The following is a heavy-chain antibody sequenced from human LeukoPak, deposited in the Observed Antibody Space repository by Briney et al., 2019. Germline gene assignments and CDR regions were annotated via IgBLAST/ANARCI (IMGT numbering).Heavy chain of an antibody. V-gene: IGHV3-30*03. CDR2: ISYDGSNK. CDR1: GFTFSSYG. J-gene: IGHJ4*02. Sequence: GGSLRLPCAASGFTFSSYGMHWVRQAPGKGLEWVAVISYDGSNKYYADSVKGRFAISRDNSKNTLYLQMNSLRAEDTAVYYCARAKTVTTVLDFDYWGQGTLVTVSS. CDR3: ARAKTVTTVLDFDY. D-gene: IGHD4-17*01.